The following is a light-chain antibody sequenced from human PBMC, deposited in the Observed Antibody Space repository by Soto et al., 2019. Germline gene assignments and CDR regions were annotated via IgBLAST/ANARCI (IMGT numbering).Light chain of an antibody. Sequence: EIVLTQSPGTLSLSPGERATLSCRASQGVTPAYLAWYQHKPGQAPMLLIYGASNRAAGIPDRFSGSGSATAFTLTISRLEPEDFAVYSCQQYCGSPLFTFGPGTRVDFK. V-gene: IGKV3-20*01. CDR3: QQYCGSPLFT. CDR2: GAS. CDR1: QGVTPAY. J-gene: IGKJ3*01.